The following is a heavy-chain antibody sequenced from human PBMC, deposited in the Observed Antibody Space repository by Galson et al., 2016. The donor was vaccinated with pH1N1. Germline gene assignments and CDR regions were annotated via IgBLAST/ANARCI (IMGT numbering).Heavy chain of an antibody. CDR1: GFSLTTSGVG. J-gene: IGHJ3*01. Sequence: PALVKPTQTLTLTCTFSGFSLTTSGVGVGWIRQPPGKALEWLALIYWDDDERYSPSLKNRLTITKDTSKNQVVLTMTNMDPADTAAYYCAHREVTITNAFDVWGQGTMVTVSS. D-gene: IGHD5-12*01. CDR3: AHREVTITNAFDV. V-gene: IGHV2-5*02. CDR2: IYWDDDE.